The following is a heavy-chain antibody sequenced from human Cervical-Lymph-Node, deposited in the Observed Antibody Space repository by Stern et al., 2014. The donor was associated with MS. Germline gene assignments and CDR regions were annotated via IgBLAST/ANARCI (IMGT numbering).Heavy chain of an antibody. CDR2: IYTSGTT. J-gene: IGHJ6*02. D-gene: IGHD3-9*01. CDR3: ARGRFDFPSYYFGLDV. V-gene: IGHV4-61*02. Sequence: QVQLVQSGPGLVKPSQTLSFTCTVSGGSISRSSFYWTWIRQPAGKGLEWIGHIYTSGTTNFNPSLESRVSISEDASKHPFSPHLRSVTAADTAVYYCARGRFDFPSYYFGLDVWGQGTTVTVSS. CDR1: GGSISRSSFY.